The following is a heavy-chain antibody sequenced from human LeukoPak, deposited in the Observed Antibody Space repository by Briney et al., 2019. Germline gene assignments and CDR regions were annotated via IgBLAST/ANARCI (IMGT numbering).Heavy chain of an antibody. CDR2: INPNSGGT. V-gene: IGHV1-2*02. D-gene: IGHD5-18*01. J-gene: IGHJ4*02. Sequence: ASVKVSCKASGYTFTGYFMHWVRQAPGQGLEWMGWINPNSGGTNYAQKFQGRVTMTRDTSISTAYMELSRLRSDDTAVYYCARARFQLYFDDPQLWFWGQGTLVTVSS. CDR1: GYTFTGYF. CDR3: ARARFQLYFDDPQLWF.